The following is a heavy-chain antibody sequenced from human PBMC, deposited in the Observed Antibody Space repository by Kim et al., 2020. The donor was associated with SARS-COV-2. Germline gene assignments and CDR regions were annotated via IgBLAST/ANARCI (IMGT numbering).Heavy chain of an antibody. Sequence: AEPVKGRFTISRDNSKNTLYLQMNNLRAEETAVYYCARDLDEGWLRGFDYWGQGTLVTVSS. D-gene: IGHD5-12*01. J-gene: IGHJ4*02. V-gene: IGHV3-66*01. CDR3: ARDLDEGWLRGFDY.